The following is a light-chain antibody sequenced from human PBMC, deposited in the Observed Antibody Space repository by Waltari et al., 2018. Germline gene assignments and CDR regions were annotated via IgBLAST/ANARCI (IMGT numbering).Light chain of an antibody. CDR3: QAWDSSTGV. V-gene: IGLV3-1*01. CDR1: KLRDKY. Sequence: SYDLTQPPSVSVSPGQTGTSTCSGDKLRDKYVSWYQQKSGQSPALVIYQDNKRPSGIPERFSGSNSGNTATLTISGTQAMDEADYYCQAWDSSTGVFGGGTKLTVL. CDR2: QDN. J-gene: IGLJ3*02.